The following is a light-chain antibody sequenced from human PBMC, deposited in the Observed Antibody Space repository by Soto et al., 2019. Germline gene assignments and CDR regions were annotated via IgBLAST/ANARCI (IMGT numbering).Light chain of an antibody. CDR1: EDINSR. J-gene: IGKJ4*01. CDR2: AAF. Sequence: DIQMTQSPSSVSASLGDRVTISCRASEDINSRLAWYQQKPGNPPKLLIYAAFILQSGVPSRFSGSGSGTDFTLTISSLQPEDVATYYCQKYNSAPLTFGGGTKVDIK. CDR3: QKYNSAPLT. V-gene: IGKV1-12*01.